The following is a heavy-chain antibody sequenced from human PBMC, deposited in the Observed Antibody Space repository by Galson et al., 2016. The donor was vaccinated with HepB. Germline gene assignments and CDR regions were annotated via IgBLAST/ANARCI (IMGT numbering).Heavy chain of an antibody. CDR3: ARGITPFLRFDP. CDR2: ISTSGRT. V-gene: IGHV4-61*02. Sequence: SEALSLTCAVSGGSTSSGSYYWSWIRRPAGEGLEWIGLISTSGRTKYNPSLKDRVTISLDTSKNQFSLSLNSVTAADTAVYYCARGITPFLRFDPWGQGTLV. CDR1: GGSTSSGSYY. J-gene: IGHJ5*02.